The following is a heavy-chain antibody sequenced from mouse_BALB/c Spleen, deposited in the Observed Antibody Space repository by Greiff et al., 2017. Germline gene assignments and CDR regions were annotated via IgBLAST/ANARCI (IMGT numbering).Heavy chain of an antibody. CDR3: ARSTMIHY. CDR1: GYTFTSYT. V-gene: IGHV1-4*02. Sequence: QVQLKQSAAELARPGASVKMSCKASGYTFTSYTMHWVKQRPGQGLEWIGYINPSSGYTEYNQKFKDKTTLTADKSSSTAYMQLSSLTSEDSAVYYCARSTMIHYWGQGTTLTVSS. J-gene: IGHJ2*01. D-gene: IGHD2-4*01. CDR2: INPSSGYT.